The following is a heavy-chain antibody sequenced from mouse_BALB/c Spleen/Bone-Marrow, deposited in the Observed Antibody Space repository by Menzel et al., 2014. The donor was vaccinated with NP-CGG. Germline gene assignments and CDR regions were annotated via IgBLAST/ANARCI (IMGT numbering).Heavy chain of an antibody. D-gene: IGHD2-2*01. CDR1: GYTFTSYV. CDR2: INPYNDNT. J-gene: IGHJ1*01. V-gene: IGHV1-14*01. Sequence: EVQLQQSGPELVKPGASVKMSCKAPGYTFTSYVMHWVKRKPGQGLEWIGNINPYNDNTKYNEKFKGKATLTSDKSSSTAYMELSSLTSEDSAVYYCARSLYGYDWYFDVWGAGTTVTVSS. CDR3: ARSLYGYDWYFDV.